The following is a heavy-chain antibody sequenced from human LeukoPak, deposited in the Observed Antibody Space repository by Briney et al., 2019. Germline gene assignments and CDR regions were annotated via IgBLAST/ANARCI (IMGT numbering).Heavy chain of an antibody. V-gene: IGHV3-23*01. Sequence: GGSLRLSCAASGFTFSSYAMSWVRQVPGKGLEWVSVISGSGDNTYYADSVKGRFTISRDNSKNMLYLQMNRLRAEDTAVYYCAKGKYSNSGIDDYWGQGTPVTVSS. CDR3: AKGKYSNSGIDDY. CDR2: ISGSGDNT. J-gene: IGHJ4*02. CDR1: GFTFSSYA. D-gene: IGHD6-6*01.